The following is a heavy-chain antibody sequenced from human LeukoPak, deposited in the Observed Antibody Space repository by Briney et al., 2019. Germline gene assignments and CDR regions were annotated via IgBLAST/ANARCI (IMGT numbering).Heavy chain of an antibody. Sequence: PSETLSLTCTVSGYSISSGYYWGWIRQPPGKGLEWIGSIYHSGSTYYNPSLKSRVTISVDTSKNQFSLELSSVTAADTAVYYCARATYYYGSGYLVFFGSWFDPWGQGTLVTVSS. D-gene: IGHD3-10*01. CDR1: GYSISSGYY. CDR2: IYHSGST. J-gene: IGHJ5*02. V-gene: IGHV4-38-2*02. CDR3: ARATYYYGSGYLVFFGSWFDP.